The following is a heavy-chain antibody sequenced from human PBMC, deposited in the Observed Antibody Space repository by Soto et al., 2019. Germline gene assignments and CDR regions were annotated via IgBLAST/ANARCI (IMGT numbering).Heavy chain of an antibody. D-gene: IGHD6-6*01. Sequence: SGKVSCKASAGTFSSYAISWVRQAPGQGLEWMGGIIPIFGTANYAQKFQGRVTITADKSTSTAYMELSSLRSEDTAVYYCARDKSIAARPASTDYYYGMDVWGQGTTVTVSS. J-gene: IGHJ6*02. CDR2: IIPIFGTA. CDR3: ARDKSIAARPASTDYYYGMDV. CDR1: AGTFSSYA. V-gene: IGHV1-69*06.